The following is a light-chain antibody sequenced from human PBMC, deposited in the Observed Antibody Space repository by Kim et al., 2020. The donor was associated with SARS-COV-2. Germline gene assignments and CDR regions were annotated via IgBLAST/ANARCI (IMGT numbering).Light chain of an antibody. CDR3: QQYNSSPWT. J-gene: IGKJ1*01. CDR1: QSISSW. CDR2: KAS. Sequence: IQMTQSPSTLSASVGDRVTITCRASQSISSWLAWYQQKPGKAPKLLIYKASSLESGVPSRFSGSGSGTEFTLTISSLQPDDFATYYCQQYNSSPWTFGQGTKLDIK. V-gene: IGKV1-5*03.